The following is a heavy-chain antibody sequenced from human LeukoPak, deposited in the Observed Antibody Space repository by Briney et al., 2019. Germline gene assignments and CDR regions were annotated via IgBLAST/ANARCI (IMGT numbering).Heavy chain of an antibody. V-gene: IGHV3-74*01. CDR3: AVSNWMDP. CDR2: ISFDGSDA. Sequence: GGSLRLSCAASGFTFSGFWMHWVRQAPGKGLVWVSCISFDGSDATYADSVKGRFTISRDNAKNTLHLQVDSLTVEDTAVYYCAVSNWMDPWGQGTLVTVSS. J-gene: IGHJ5*02. CDR1: GFTFSGFW.